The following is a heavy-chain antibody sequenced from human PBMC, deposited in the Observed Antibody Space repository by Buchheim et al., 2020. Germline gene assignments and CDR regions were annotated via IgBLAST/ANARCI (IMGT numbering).Heavy chain of an antibody. J-gene: IGHJ6*02. CDR3: AKDQRWYCSGGSCYSGYYYGMDV. V-gene: IGHV3-30*18. CDR1: GFTFSSYG. D-gene: IGHD2-15*01. Sequence: QVQLVESGGGVVQPGRSLRLSCAASGFTFSSYGMHWVRQAPGKGLEWVAVISYDGSNKYYADSVKGRFTISRDNSKNTLYLQMNSLRAEDTAVYYCAKDQRWYCSGGSCYSGYYYGMDVWGQGTT. CDR2: ISYDGSNK.